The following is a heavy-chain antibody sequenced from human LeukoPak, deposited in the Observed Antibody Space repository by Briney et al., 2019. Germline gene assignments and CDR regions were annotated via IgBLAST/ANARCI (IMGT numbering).Heavy chain of an antibody. CDR3: AREWGRRGIVGSFSDY. J-gene: IGHJ4*02. V-gene: IGHV1-2*02. CDR1: GYTFTGYY. CDR2: INPNSGGT. Sequence: EASVKVSCKASGYTFTGYYMHWVRQALGQGLEWMGWINPNSGGTNYAQKFQGRVTMTRDTSISTAYMELSRLRSDDTAVYYCAREWGRRGIVGSFSDYGGQGTLVTVSS. D-gene: IGHD1-26*01.